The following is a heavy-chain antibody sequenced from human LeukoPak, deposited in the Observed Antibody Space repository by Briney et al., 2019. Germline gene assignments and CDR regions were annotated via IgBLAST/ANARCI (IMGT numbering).Heavy chain of an antibody. CDR2: TYSGGTT. D-gene: IGHD3-22*01. CDR3: ARAWVSLYYDSSGYGYNDY. V-gene: IGHV3-66*01. CDR1: GFTVSNNY. Sequence: GGSVGLSCAASGFTVSNNYMNWDRQAPGKGLEWVSVTYSGGTTKYADSVKGRFTVSRDNSKNTLFLQMNSLRAEDTAVYYCARAWVSLYYDSSGYGYNDYWGQGTLVTVSS. J-gene: IGHJ4*02.